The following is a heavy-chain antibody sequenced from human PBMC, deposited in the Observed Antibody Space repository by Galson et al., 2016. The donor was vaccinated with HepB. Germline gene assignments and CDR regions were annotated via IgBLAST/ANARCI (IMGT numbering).Heavy chain of an antibody. CDR1: GGSFSVYY. V-gene: IGHV4-34*01. Sequence: SETLSLTCAVYGGSFSVYYWSWIRQPPGKGLEWIGEINHSGSTNYNPSLKSRVNISVDTSKNQFSPKVTSVTAADTGVYYCARANRIEDFWGQGTLVTVSS. CDR3: ARANRIEDF. J-gene: IGHJ4*02. CDR2: INHSGST. D-gene: IGHD2/OR15-2a*01.